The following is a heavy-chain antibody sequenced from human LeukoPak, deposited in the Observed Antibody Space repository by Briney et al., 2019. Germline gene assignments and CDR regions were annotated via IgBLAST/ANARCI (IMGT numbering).Heavy chain of an antibody. Sequence: GGSLRLSCAASGFTFSSYSMNWVRQAPGKGLEWVSSISSSSSYIYYADSVKGRFTISRDNAKNSLHLQMNSLRAEDTAVYYCARARDLVVPAGMGYWGQGTLVTVSS. D-gene: IGHD2-2*01. J-gene: IGHJ4*02. CDR2: ISSSSSYI. CDR3: ARARDLVVPAGMGY. V-gene: IGHV3-21*01. CDR1: GFTFSSYS.